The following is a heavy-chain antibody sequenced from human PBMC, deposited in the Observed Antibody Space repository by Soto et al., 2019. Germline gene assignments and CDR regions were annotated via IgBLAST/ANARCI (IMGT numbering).Heavy chain of an antibody. V-gene: IGHV4-59*01. CDR1: GGSISSYY. J-gene: IGHJ6*02. D-gene: IGHD1-26*01. Sequence: SETLSLTCTVSGGSISSYYWSWIRQPPGKGLEWIGYIYYSGSTNYNPSLKSRVTISVDTSKNQFSLKLSSVTAADTAVYYCARVPVGVSYYGMDVWGQGTTVTVSS. CDR3: ARVPVGVSYYGMDV. CDR2: IYYSGST.